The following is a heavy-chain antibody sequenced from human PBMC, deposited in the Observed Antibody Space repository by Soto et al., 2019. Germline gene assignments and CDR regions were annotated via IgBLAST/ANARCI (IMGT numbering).Heavy chain of an antibody. CDR1: GFTFTIYA. CDR2: TSGSGDTT. CDR3: AKMVHGGYVSYFNF. Sequence: GSLRLSCAASGFTFTIYAMSWVRQAPGKGLEWVSATSGSGDTTYYTDSVKGRFTISRDNSKNTLYLQMNSLRADDTAVYYCAKMVHGGYVSYFNFWGQGTLVTVSS. V-gene: IGHV3-23*01. D-gene: IGHD5-12*01. J-gene: IGHJ4*02.